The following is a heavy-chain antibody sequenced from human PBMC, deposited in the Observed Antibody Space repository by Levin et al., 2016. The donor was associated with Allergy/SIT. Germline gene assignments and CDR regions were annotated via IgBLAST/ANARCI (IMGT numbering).Heavy chain of an antibody. J-gene: IGHJ6*02. V-gene: IGHV4-59*01. Sequence: WIRQPPGKGLEWIGYIYYSGSTNYNPSLKSRVTISVDTSKNQFSLKLSSVTAADTAVYYCARDLGVYGMDVWGQGTTVTRLL. CDR3: ARDLGVYGMDV. CDR2: IYYSGST.